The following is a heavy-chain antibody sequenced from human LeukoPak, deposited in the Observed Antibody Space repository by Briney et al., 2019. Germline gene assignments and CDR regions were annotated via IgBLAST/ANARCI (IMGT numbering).Heavy chain of an antibody. J-gene: IGHJ6*03. CDR1: GYTFTSYD. Sequence: GASVKVSCKASGYTFTSYDINWVRQATGQGLEWMGWMNPNSGNTGYAQKFQGRVTITRNTSISTAYMELSSLRSEDTAVYYCARANYYGSGISLYYYYYMDVWGKGTTVTVSS. V-gene: IGHV1-8*03. CDR3: ARANYYGSGISLYYYYYMDV. D-gene: IGHD3-10*01. CDR2: MNPNSGNT.